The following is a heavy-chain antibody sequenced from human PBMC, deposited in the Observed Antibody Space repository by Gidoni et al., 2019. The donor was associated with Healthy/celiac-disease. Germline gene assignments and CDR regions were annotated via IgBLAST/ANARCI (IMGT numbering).Heavy chain of an antibody. Sequence: QVQLVESGGGVVQPGRSLRLSCAAAGFTFSSYGMHWVRQAPGKGLEWVAVIWYDGSNKYYADSVKGRFTISRDNSKNTLYLQMNSLRAEDTAVYYCARASGYSSGWDFDYWGQGTLVTVSS. V-gene: IGHV3-33*01. J-gene: IGHJ4*02. D-gene: IGHD6-19*01. CDR1: GFTFSSYG. CDR2: IWYDGSNK. CDR3: ARASGYSSGWDFDY.